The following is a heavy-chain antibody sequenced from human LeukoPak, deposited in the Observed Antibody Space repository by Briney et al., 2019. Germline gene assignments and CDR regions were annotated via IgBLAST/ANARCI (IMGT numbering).Heavy chain of an antibody. Sequence: PGGSLRLSCAASGFTFSSYGMHWVRQAPGKGLEWVSYISSSSSTIFYADSVKGRFTISRDNAKNSLYLQMNSLRAEDTAVYYCAQSGDYRNGPFDYWGQGTLVTVSS. CDR3: AQSGDYRNGPFDY. CDR1: GFTFSSYG. D-gene: IGHD4-17*01. J-gene: IGHJ4*02. CDR2: ISSSSSTI. V-gene: IGHV3-48*04.